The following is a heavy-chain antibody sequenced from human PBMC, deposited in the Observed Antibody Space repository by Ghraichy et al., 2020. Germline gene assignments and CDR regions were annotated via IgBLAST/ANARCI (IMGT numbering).Heavy chain of an antibody. Sequence: GESLNISCAASGFIFSDYSMNWVRQAPGKGLEWVSFISNGGVTRYYADSVRRRFTISRDNARDSLYLQINSLRAEDTAMYFCASGRGGDPSAFGQWGQGTLVTVSS. CDR1: GFIFSDYS. J-gene: IGHJ4*02. CDR2: ISNGGVTR. V-gene: IGHV3-48*04. D-gene: IGHD2-21*02. CDR3: ASGRGGDPSAFGQ.